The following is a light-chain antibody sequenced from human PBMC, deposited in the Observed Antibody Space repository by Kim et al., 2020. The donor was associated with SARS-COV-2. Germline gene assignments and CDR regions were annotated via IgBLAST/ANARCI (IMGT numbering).Light chain of an antibody. CDR1: QIVNTY. CDR2: DAS. Sequence: RSLSPGARSTLTCRTRQIVNTYLAWYRQKPGQAPRLLILDASNRATGIPARFSGSGSGTDLTLAISSREPEDFSVYYCQQRNNWLTFGGGTTVEI. CDR3: QQRNNWLT. J-gene: IGKJ4*01. V-gene: IGKV3-11*01.